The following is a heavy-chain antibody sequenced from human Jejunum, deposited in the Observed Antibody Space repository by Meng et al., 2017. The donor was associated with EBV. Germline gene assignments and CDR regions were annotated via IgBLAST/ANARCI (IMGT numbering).Heavy chain of an antibody. J-gene: IGHJ4*02. CDR2: TRDKGNIYTT. D-gene: IGHD5-18*01. CDR1: GCSVSDHY. V-gene: IGHV3-72*01. Sequence: EVQLVESGGGLVQPGXSPKRSCSASGCSVSDHYMDWVRQAPGKGLEWVGRTRDKGNIYTTQSAASVTGRFSMSRDDSRNSLSLQMNSLKSDDTAVYYCVRSSCFGSFCHYDYWGQGTLVTVSS. CDR3: VRSSCFGSFCHYDY.